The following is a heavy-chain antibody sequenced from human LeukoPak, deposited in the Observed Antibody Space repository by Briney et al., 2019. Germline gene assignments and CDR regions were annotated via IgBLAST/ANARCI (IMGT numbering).Heavy chain of an antibody. J-gene: IGHJ4*02. V-gene: IGHV3-7*01. CDR1: AFTFSSYW. D-gene: IGHD2-21*02. CDR3: ARVFRRVTAIYYFDY. Sequence: GGSLRLSCAASAFTFSSYWMSWVRQAPGKGLEWVANIKQDGSEKYFVDSVKGRFTISRDNAKNSLYLQMNSLRAEDTAVYYCARVFRRVTAIYYFDYWGQGTLVTVSS. CDR2: IKQDGSEK.